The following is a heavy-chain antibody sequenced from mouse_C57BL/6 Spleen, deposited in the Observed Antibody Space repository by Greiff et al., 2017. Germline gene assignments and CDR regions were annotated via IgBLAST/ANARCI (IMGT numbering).Heavy chain of an antibody. CDR1: GFTFSDYG. D-gene: IGHD1-1*01. CDR2: ISGGSSTI. Sequence: EVQLVESGGGLVKPGGSLKLSCAASGFTFSDYGMHWVRQAPEQGLEWVAYISGGSSTIYYADTVKGRFTISRDNAKNTLFLQMTSLRSEDTAMYYCARNYYGSSYPYYFDYWGQGTTLTVSS. CDR3: ARNYYGSSYPYYFDY. J-gene: IGHJ2*01. V-gene: IGHV5-17*01.